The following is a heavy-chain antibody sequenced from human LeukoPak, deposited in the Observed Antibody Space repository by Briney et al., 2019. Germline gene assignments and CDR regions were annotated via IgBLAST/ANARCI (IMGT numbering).Heavy chain of an antibody. CDR1: GGSFSGYY. Sequence: SETLSLTCAVYGGSFSGYYWGWIRQPPGKGLEWIGEINHSGSTNYNPSLKSRDTISVDTSKNQFSLKLSPVTAADTAVYYCARSGSSGWYGDWFDPWGQGTLVTVSS. CDR3: ARSGSSGWYGDWFDP. J-gene: IGHJ5*02. CDR2: INHSGST. D-gene: IGHD6-19*01. V-gene: IGHV4-34*01.